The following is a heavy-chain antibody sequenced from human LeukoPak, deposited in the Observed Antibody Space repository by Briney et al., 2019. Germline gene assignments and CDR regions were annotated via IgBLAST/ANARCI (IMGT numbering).Heavy chain of an antibody. CDR3: AKSHSVGYRGYFDY. CDR2: ISDSGAST. V-gene: IGHV3-23*01. CDR1: GFTFTTYA. D-gene: IGHD5-12*01. Sequence: GGSLRLSCAASGFTFTTYAMSWVRQAPGKGLEWVSTISDSGASTYYADSVKGRFTISRDDSKNTLYLQMNSLRAEDTAVYYCAKSHSVGYRGYFDYWGQGTLVTVSS. J-gene: IGHJ4*02.